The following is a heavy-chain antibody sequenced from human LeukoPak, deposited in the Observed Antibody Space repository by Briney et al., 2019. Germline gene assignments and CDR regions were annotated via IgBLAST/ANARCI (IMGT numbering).Heavy chain of an antibody. CDR1: GYTFTGYY. D-gene: IGHD2-2*02. CDR3: ARGGGRYCSSTSCYIGYFQH. V-gene: IGHV1-2*02. J-gene: IGHJ1*01. CDR2: INPNSGGT. Sequence: ASVKVSCKASGYTFTGYYMHWVRQAPGQGLEWMGWINPNSGGTSYAQKFQGRVTMTRDTSISTAYMELSRLRSDDTAVYYCARGGGRYCSSTSCYIGYFQHWGQGTLVTVSS.